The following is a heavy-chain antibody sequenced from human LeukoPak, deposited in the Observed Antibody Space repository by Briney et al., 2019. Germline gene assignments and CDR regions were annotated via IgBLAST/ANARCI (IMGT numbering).Heavy chain of an antibody. CDR2: TYYRSKWYN. CDR1: GDSVSSISVA. J-gene: IGHJ6*02. Sequence: SQTLSLTFAISGDSVSSISVAWNWIRQSPSRGLEWLGRTYYRSKWYNEYAVSVKGRITINPDPSKNQFSLQLNSVTPEDTAVYYCALARSEYHYGMDVWGQGATVTVSS. CDR3: ALARSEYHYGMDV. V-gene: IGHV6-1*01.